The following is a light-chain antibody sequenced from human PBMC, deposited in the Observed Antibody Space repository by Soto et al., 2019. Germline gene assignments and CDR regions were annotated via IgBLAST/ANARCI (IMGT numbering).Light chain of an antibody. Sequence: DTPMTQSPSSLSASVGERVTITCRASQSINTYLNWYQQKPGEAPNLLIYAASSLQSGVPPRFSGSGSETHFTLTINSLQPEDFATYYCQQTASTPYTFGQGT. CDR3: QQTASTPYT. J-gene: IGKJ2*01. V-gene: IGKV1-39*01. CDR2: AAS. CDR1: QSINTY.